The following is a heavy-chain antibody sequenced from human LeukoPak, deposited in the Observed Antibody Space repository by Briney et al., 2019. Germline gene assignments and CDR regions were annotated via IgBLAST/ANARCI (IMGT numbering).Heavy chain of an antibody. Sequence: GGSLRLSCAASGFTFSSCWVHWVRQAPGKGLVWVSRINSDGSSTSYADSVKGRFTISRDNAKNTLYLQMNSLRAEDTAVYYCARGYCSSTSCPKAYFFDYWGQGTLVTVSS. V-gene: IGHV3-74*01. D-gene: IGHD2-2*01. CDR1: GFTFSSCW. CDR2: INSDGSST. J-gene: IGHJ4*02. CDR3: ARGYCSSTSCPKAYFFDY.